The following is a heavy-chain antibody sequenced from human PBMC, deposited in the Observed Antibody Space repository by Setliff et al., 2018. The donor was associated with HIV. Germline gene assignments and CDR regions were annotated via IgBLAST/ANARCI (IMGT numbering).Heavy chain of an antibody. CDR1: GGSISTYY. D-gene: IGHD3-10*01. CDR3: ARNDFGMVRGADYFDY. CDR2: IYTSGST. V-gene: IGHV4-4*07. Sequence: SETLSLTCTVSGGSISTYYWSWIRQPAGKGLEWIGRIYTSGSTNYSPSLKSRVTMSVDTSKNQFSLNLRSVTAADTAMYYCARNDFGMVRGADYFDYWGQGTLVTVSS. J-gene: IGHJ4*02.